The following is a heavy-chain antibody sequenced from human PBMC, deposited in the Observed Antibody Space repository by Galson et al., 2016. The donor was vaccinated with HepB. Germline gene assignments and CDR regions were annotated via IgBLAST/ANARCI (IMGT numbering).Heavy chain of an antibody. D-gene: IGHD3-3*01. J-gene: IGHJ5*02. Sequence: SVKVSCKASGYIFSNFPMHWVRQAPGQRLEWMGWINGGNGDTRYSQKFQGRINITRDTSATTVYMELSSLTSEDTAVYYCARAPGRRTVRRKGLRLKEEWGESTPINRFDPWGQGTLVTVSS. CDR3: ARAPGRRTVRRKGLRLKEEWGESTPINRFDP. V-gene: IGHV1-3*01. CDR2: INGGNGDT. CDR1: GYIFSNFP.